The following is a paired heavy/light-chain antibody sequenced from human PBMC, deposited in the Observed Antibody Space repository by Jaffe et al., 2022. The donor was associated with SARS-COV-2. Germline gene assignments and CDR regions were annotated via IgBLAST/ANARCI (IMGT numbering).Light chain of an antibody. CDR3: QVWDSSSDLWV. V-gene: IGLV3-21*02. Sequence: SYVLTQPPSLSVAPGQTANIPCGGNNIGGKSVHWYQQKPGQAPVLVVSDDTDRPSGIPERISGSNSGNTATLTISRVEGGDEADYYCQVWDSSSDLWVFGGGTKLTVL. CDR2: DDT. J-gene: IGLJ3*02. CDR1: NIGGKS.
Heavy chain of an antibody. CDR2: IYSGTTT. CDR3: ARGAPYSSGLYYYYGMDV. D-gene: IGHD6-25*01. J-gene: IGHJ6*02. V-gene: IGHV3-53*01. CDR1: GFTVSSNY. Sequence: EVQVVESGGGLIQPGGSLRLSCVASGFTVSSNYVNWVRRAPGKGLEWVSVIYSGTTTKYADSVKGRFTISRDNSKNTLYLQMNSLTAEDTGVYYCARGAPYSSGLYYYYGMDVWGQGTAVTVSS.